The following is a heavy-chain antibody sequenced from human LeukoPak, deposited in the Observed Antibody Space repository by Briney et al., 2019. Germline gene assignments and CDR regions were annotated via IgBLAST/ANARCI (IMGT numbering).Heavy chain of an antibody. J-gene: IGHJ4*02. D-gene: IGHD3-9*01. CDR1: GFTFSSYS. Sequence: GGSLRLSCAASGFTFSSYSMNWVRQAPGKGLEWVSYISSSSSTIYYADSVKGRFTISRDNAKNSLYLQMNSLRAEDMALYYCAKAPGSNYDILTGYFDYWGQGTLVTVSS. V-gene: IGHV3-48*04. CDR2: ISSSSSTI. CDR3: AKAPGSNYDILTGYFDY.